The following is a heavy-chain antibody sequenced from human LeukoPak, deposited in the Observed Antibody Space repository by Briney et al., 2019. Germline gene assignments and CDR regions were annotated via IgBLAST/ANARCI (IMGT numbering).Heavy chain of an antibody. Sequence: GGSLRLSCAASGFTFSSYAMSWVRQAPGKGLEWVSAISGSGGSTYYADSVKGRFTISRDNAKNSLYLLMNSLRPEDTAVYYCARGYYGDDAFDIWGQGTVVTVSS. D-gene: IGHD3-3*01. V-gene: IGHV3-23*01. CDR2: ISGSGGST. CDR1: GFTFSSYA. J-gene: IGHJ3*02. CDR3: ARGYYGDDAFDI.